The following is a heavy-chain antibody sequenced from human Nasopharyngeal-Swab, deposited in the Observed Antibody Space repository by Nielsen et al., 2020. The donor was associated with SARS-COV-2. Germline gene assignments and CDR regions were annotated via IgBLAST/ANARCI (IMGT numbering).Heavy chain of an antibody. J-gene: IGHJ5*02. D-gene: IGHD1-26*01. V-gene: IGHV3-15*01. Sequence: GESLKISCAASGFTFSDAWMSWVRQAPGKGLEWVSRIQSKTDGGTPDYAAPVKGRFTISRDDSINTLYLQMSSLKTEDTAVYYCTTDRGANDHWGQGTLVTVSS. CDR1: GFTFSDAW. CDR3: TTDRGANDH. CDR2: IQSKTDGGTP.